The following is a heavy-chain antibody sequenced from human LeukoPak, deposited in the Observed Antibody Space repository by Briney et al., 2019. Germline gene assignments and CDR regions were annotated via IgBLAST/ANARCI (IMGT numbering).Heavy chain of an antibody. Sequence: GGSLRLSCAASGLTFSSYSINWVRQAPGKGLEWVSSISSSSSYIYYADSVKGRFTISRDNAKNSLYLQMNSLRAEDTAVYYCARDPGGSGSYYNPYFDCWGQGTLVTVSS. J-gene: IGHJ4*02. CDR2: ISSSSSYI. V-gene: IGHV3-21*01. CDR1: GLTFSSYS. CDR3: ARDPGGSGSYYNPYFDC. D-gene: IGHD3-10*01.